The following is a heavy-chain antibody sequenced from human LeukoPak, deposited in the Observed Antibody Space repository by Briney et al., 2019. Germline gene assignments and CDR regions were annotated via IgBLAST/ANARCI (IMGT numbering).Heavy chain of an antibody. V-gene: IGHV3-21*01. CDR1: GFTFSSYS. CDR3: ARDGPYSSGWYYFDY. Sequence: GGSLRLSCSASGFTFSSYSMNWLRQAPGKGLEWVSSISSSSYIYYADSVKGRFTISRDNAKNSLYLQMNSLRAEDTAVYYCARDGPYSSGWYYFDYWGQGTLVTVSS. D-gene: IGHD6-19*01. J-gene: IGHJ4*02. CDR2: ISSSSYI.